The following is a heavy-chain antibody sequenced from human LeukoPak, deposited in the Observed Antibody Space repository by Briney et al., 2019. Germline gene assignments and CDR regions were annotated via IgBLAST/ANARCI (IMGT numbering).Heavy chain of an antibody. CDR3: TKEGGRLLWLHMDV. CDR2: ISGSGGST. J-gene: IGHJ6*03. D-gene: IGHD3-10*01. V-gene: IGHV3-23*01. CDR1: GFTFGDYP. Sequence: PGGSLRLSCTASGFTFGDYPMSWVRQAPGKGLEWVSAISGSGGSTYYADSVKGRFTISRDNSKNTLYLQMNSLRAEDTAVYYCTKEGGRLLWLHMDVWGKGTTVTVSS.